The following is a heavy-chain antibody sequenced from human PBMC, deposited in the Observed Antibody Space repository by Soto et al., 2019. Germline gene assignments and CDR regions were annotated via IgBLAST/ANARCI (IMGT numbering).Heavy chain of an antibody. V-gene: IGHV4-39*01. CDR3: ARHTRNQFDP. CDR2: F. J-gene: IGHJ5*02. CDR1: GDSITASYSN. Sequence: SETLSLTCTVSGDSITASYSNWAWIRQPPGKGLEWIGTFYYSPSLKSRVTISGDTSKSQFSLKLSSVTAADTAVYYCARHTRNQFDPWGQGTLVTVSS.